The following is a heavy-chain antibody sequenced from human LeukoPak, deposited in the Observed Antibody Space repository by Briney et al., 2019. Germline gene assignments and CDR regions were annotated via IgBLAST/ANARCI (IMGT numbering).Heavy chain of an antibody. CDR2: INSDGSST. CDR3: AKENNWNNIGPIDY. V-gene: IGHV3-74*01. CDR1: GFTFSSYW. J-gene: IGHJ4*02. D-gene: IGHD1/OR15-1a*01. Sequence: RPGGSLRLSCAASGFTFSSYWMHWVRQAPGKGLVWVSRINSDGSSTSYADSVKGRFTISGDNAKNTLYLQMNSLRAEDTAVYYCAKENNWNNIGPIDYWGQGTLVTVSS.